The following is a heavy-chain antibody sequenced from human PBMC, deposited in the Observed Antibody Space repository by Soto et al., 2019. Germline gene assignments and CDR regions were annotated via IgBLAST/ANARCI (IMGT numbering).Heavy chain of an antibody. CDR1: GCTFSNAW. D-gene: IGHD4-17*01. V-gene: IGHV3-15*01. J-gene: IGHJ3*02. Sequence: EVQLVESGGGLVKPGGSLRLSCAASGCTFSNAWMSWVRQAPGKGLEWVGRIKSKTDGGTTDYAAPVKGRFTISRDDSKNTLYLQMNSLKTEDTAVYYCTTVSNDYDAFDIWGQGTMVTVSS. CDR3: TTVSNDYDAFDI. CDR2: IKSKTDGGTT.